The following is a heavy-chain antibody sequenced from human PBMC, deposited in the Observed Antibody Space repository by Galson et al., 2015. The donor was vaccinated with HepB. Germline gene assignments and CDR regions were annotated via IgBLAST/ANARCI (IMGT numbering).Heavy chain of an antibody. CDR3: ARNSHSSGWYGRIYYGMDV. D-gene: IGHD6-19*01. CDR2: ISAYNGNT. V-gene: IGHV1-18*04. CDR1: GYTFTSYG. J-gene: IGHJ6*02. Sequence: SVKVSCKASGYTFTSYGISWVRQAPGQGLEWMGWISAYNGNTNYAQKLQGRVTMTTDTSTSTAYMELRSLRSDDTAVYYCARNSHSSGWYGRIYYGMDVWGQGTTVTVSS.